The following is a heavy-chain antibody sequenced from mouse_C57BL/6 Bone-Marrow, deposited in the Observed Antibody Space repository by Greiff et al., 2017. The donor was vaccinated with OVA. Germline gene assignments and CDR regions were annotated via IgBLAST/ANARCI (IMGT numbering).Heavy chain of an antibody. CDR3: ARDRHYGSRLYAMDY. CDR1: GYTFTSYW. Sequence: VQLQQPGAELVKPGASVKLSCKASGYTFTSYWMQWVKQRPGQGLEWIGEIDPSDSYTNSNQKFKGKATLTVDTSYSTAYMQLSSQASEDSAVYYCARDRHYGSRLYAMDYWGQGTSVTVSS. J-gene: IGHJ4*01. CDR2: IDPSDSYT. D-gene: IGHD1-1*01. V-gene: IGHV1-50*01.